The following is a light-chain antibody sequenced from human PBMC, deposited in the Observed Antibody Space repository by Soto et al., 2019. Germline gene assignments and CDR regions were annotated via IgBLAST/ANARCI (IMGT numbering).Light chain of an antibody. Sequence: DIQMTQPPSTLSASEGDRVTISCRASQSVSIWLAWYQQKPGRAPKLLIYKSSILESGVPSRFSDSGSGTEFTLTISSLQPDDFATYYCQQFNTSPWTFGQGTKVDIK. V-gene: IGKV1-5*03. CDR3: QQFNTSPWT. CDR1: QSVSIW. J-gene: IGKJ1*01. CDR2: KSS.